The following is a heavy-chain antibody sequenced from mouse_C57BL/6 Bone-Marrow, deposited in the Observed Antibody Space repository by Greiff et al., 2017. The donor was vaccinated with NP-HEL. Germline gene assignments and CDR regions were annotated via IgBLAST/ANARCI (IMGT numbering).Heavy chain of an antibody. V-gene: IGHV1-64*01. CDR3: AIYYYGSSY. J-gene: IGHJ2*01. CDR1: GYTFTSYW. Sequence: QVQLKQPGAELVKPGASVKLSCKASGYTFTSYWMHWVKQRPGQGLEWIGMIHPNSGSTNYNEKFKSKATLTVDKSSSTAYMQLSSLTSEDSAVYYCAIYYYGSSYWGQGTTLTVSS. CDR2: IHPNSGST. D-gene: IGHD1-1*01.